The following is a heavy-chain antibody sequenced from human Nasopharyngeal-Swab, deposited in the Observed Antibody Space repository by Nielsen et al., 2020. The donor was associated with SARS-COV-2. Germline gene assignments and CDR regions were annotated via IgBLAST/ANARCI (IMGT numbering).Heavy chain of an antibody. CDR2: IDPSDSYT. V-gene: IGHV5-10-1*01. CDR1: GYSFTSYW. Sequence: KVSCKGSGYSFTSYWISWVRQMPGKGLEWMGRIDPSDSYTNYSPSFQGHVTISADKSISTAYLQWSSLKASDTAMYYCARHGGDDYVWGSYHTGWSDPWGQGTLVTVSS. D-gene: IGHD3-16*02. J-gene: IGHJ5*02. CDR3: ARHGGDDYVWGSYHTGWSDP.